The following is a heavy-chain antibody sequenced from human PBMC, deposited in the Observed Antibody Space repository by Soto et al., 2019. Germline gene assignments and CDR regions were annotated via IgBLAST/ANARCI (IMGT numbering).Heavy chain of an antibody. CDR2: IYSGGST. Sequence: GGSLRLSCAASGFTVSSNYMSWVRQAPGKGLEWVSVIYSGGSTSYADSVKGRFTISRDNAKNTLYLQMNSLRAEDTAVYYCAKDISVSRLLYHFDCWGQGTLVTVSS. J-gene: IGHJ4*02. V-gene: IGHV3-66*01. CDR3: AKDISVSRLLYHFDC. CDR1: GFTVSSNY. D-gene: IGHD2-15*01.